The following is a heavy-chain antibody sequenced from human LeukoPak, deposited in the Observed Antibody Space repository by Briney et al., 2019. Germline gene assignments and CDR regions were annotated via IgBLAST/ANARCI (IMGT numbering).Heavy chain of an antibody. CDR1: GFTFSNYW. D-gene: IGHD4/OR15-4a*01. J-gene: IGHJ4*02. Sequence: GGSLRLSCAASGFTFSNYWMHWVRQAPGKGLVWGSRINSDGSTTSSADSVKGRFTISRDNAKNTLYLLMNSLRAEDTAVYYCARRAGAYSHPCDYWGQGTLVTVSS. CDR3: ARRAGAYSHPCDY. CDR2: INSDGSTT. V-gene: IGHV3-74*01.